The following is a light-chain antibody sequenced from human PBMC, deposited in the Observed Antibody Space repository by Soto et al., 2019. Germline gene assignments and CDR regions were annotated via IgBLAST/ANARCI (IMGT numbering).Light chain of an antibody. CDR1: SSDIGGYNY. V-gene: IGLV2-11*01. CDR3: CSYAGSYTHV. J-gene: IGLJ1*01. Sequence: QSALTQPRSVSGSPGQSVTISCTGTSSDIGGYNYVSWYQQHPGKAPKLMIYDVIKRPSGVPDRFSGSKSGNTASLTIYGLQAVDEADYYCCSYAGSYTHVFGTGTKLTVL. CDR2: DVI.